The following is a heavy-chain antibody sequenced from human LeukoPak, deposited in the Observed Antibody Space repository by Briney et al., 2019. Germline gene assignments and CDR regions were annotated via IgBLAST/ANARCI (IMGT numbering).Heavy chain of an antibody. CDR1: GYTFTGYY. J-gene: IGHJ5*02. Sequence: GASVKVSCKASGYTFTGYYMHWVRQAPGQGLEWMGWINPNSGGTNYAQKFQGRVTMTRDTSISTAYMELSRLTSDDTAVYYCARDEARYSSGYYPNWFDPWGQGTLVTVSS. D-gene: IGHD3-22*01. CDR2: INPNSGGT. V-gene: IGHV1-2*02. CDR3: ARDEARYSSGYYPNWFDP.